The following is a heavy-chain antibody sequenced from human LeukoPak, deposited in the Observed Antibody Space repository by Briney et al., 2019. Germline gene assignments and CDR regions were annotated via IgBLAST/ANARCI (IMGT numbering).Heavy chain of an antibody. Sequence: GGSLRLSCAASGFTFSRYSMNWVRQAPGKGLEWVSSISSSSSYIYYADSVKGRFTISRDNAKNSLFLQMNSLRAENTAVYFCARSGMVRVEEYFDLWGRGTLVTVSS. CDR3: ARSGMVRVEEYFDL. CDR2: ISSSSSYI. D-gene: IGHD3-10*01. J-gene: IGHJ2*01. V-gene: IGHV3-21*01. CDR1: GFTFSRYS.